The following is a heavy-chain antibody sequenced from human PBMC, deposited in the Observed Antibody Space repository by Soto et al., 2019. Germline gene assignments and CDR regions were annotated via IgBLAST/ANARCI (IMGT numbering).Heavy chain of an antibody. CDR1: GYTFTAHY. J-gene: IGHJ4*02. CDR3: VRVDLVTRLFDY. D-gene: IGHD1-26*01. CDR2: INSNSGDT. Sequence: QVQLVQSGAEVKKPGASVKVSCKASGYTFTAHYIHWVRQAPGQGLEWMGWINSNSGDTNSAQKFQGRIPLTRDTSVSTVYMELNRLSSDDTAVYYCVRVDLVTRLFDYWGQGTLVTGSS. V-gene: IGHV1-2*02.